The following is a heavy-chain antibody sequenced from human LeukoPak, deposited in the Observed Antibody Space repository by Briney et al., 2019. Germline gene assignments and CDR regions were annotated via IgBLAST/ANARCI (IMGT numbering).Heavy chain of an antibody. J-gene: IGHJ5*02. CDR3: GRPNPDSSGYYGSFDP. CDR2: IYHSETT. Sequence: PSETLSLTCSVSGGSLSSSSDYWGWVRQPPGKGLEWIGSIYHSETTYYNPSLKSQVIISVDTSKNQFSLKLNSVTAADTAVYYCGRPNPDSSGYYGSFDPWGQGILVTVSS. V-gene: IGHV4-39*01. CDR1: GGSLSSSSDY. D-gene: IGHD3-22*01.